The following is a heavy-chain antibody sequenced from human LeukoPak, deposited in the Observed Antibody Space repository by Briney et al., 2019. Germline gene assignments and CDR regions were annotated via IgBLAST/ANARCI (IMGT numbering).Heavy chain of an antibody. J-gene: IGHJ4*02. CDR1: GFTFSSYW. V-gene: IGHV3-7*03. CDR3: ARGGVDYYGSGTYYLMYYFDY. CDR2: IKQDGSEK. D-gene: IGHD3-10*01. Sequence: GGSLRLSCAASGFTFSSYWMSWVRQAPGKGLEWVANIKQDGSEKYYVDSVKGRFTISRDNAKNSLSLQMNSLRAEDTAVYFCARGGVDYYGSGTYYLMYYFDYWGQGALVTVSS.